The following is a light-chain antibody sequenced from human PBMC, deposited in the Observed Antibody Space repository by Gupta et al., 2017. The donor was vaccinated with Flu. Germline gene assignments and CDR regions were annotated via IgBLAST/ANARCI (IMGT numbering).Light chain of an antibody. J-gene: IGLJ3*02. V-gene: IGLV2-11*01. CDR1: GSHLGGYNY. CDR3: CSYADNDTPV. Sequence: SALTQPRSVSGSPGQSVTISCTRTGSHLGGYNYVSWYQQHPGKAPKLMIYHVSKRPAGVPDRFSGSKSGNTASLTISVLQAEEEADYYCCSYADNDTPVFGGGTKLTVL. CDR2: HVS.